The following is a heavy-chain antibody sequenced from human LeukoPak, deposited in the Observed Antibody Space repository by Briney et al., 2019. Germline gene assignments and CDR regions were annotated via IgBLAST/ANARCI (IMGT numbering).Heavy chain of an antibody. D-gene: IGHD2-8*01. J-gene: IGHJ5*02. Sequence: GGSLRLSCAASGFTFNNYGMSWVRQAPGKGLEWVSSISGSGDTYYAVSVKGRFTISRDNSKNTLYLQMNSLRAEDTAVYYCARGERYCTNGICYERAYKWFDPWGQGTLVTVSS. V-gene: IGHV3-23*01. CDR2: ISGSGDT. CDR1: GFTFNNYG. CDR3: ARGERYCTNGICYERAYKWFDP.